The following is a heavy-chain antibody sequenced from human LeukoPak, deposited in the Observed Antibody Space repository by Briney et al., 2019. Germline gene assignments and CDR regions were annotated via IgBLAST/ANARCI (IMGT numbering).Heavy chain of an antibody. CDR2: IFYSGST. CDR3: ARALRFLEWPPHPDCYYGMDV. J-gene: IGHJ6*02. V-gene: IGHV4-59*08. Sequence: PSETLSLTCTVSGDSISTYYWTWIRQPPGKGLEWIGYIFYSGSTNYSPSLKSRVTISIDTSKSQFSLKLSSVTAADTAVYYCARALRFLEWPPHPDCYYGMDVWGQGTTVTVSS. CDR1: GDSISTYY. D-gene: IGHD3-3*01.